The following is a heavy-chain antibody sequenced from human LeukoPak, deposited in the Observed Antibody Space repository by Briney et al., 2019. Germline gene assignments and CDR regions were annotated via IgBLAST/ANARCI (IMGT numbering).Heavy chain of an antibody. CDR2: IIPIFGTA. CDR1: GGTFSSYA. CDR3: ARDRQPWGRDGYETGVDY. J-gene: IGHJ4*02. V-gene: IGHV1-69*13. Sequence: ASVKVSCKASGGTFSSYAISWVRQAPGQGLERMGGIIPIFGTANYAQKFQGRVTITADESTSTAYMELSSLRSEDTAVYYCARDRQPWGRDGYETGVDYWGQGTLVTVSS. D-gene: IGHD5-24*01.